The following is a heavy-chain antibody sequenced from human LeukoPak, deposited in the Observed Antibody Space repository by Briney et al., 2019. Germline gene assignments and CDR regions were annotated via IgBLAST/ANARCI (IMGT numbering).Heavy chain of an antibody. D-gene: IGHD2-2*01. J-gene: IGHJ6*04. CDR3: ARDLRSTSCLDV. CDR1: GGTFSSYA. CDR2: IIPIFGTA. V-gene: IGHV1-69*01. Sequence: SVKVSCKASGGTFSSYAISWVRQAPGQGLEWMGGIIPIFGTANYAQKFHGRVTITADESTSTAYMELSSLRSEDTAVYYCARDLRSTSCLDVWGKGTTVTVSS.